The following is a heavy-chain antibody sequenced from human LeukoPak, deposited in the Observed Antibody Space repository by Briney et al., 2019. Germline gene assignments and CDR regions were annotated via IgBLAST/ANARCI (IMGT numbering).Heavy chain of an antibody. V-gene: IGHV4-59*01. CDR2: ISYTVTS. CDR3: ARVGDWNDLVY. J-gene: IGHJ4*02. CDR1: GGSISSYY. Sequence: SETLSLTCTVSGGSISSYYWSWIRQPPGKGLEWIGYISYTVTSNYNPSLKSRVTISVDTSKNQFSLKLSSVTAADTAVYYCARVGDWNDLVYWGQGTLVTVSS. D-gene: IGHD1-1*01.